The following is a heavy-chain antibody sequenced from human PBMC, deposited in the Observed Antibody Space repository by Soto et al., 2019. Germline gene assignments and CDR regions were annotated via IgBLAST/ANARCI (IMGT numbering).Heavy chain of an antibody. J-gene: IGHJ4*02. CDR3: ARVVSPRLPVVDN. CDR2: IYSSGNT. CDR1: GGSISSDGYH. D-gene: IGHD6-25*01. Sequence: QVQLQESGPGLVKPSQTLSLTCTVSGGSISSDGYHWSWIRQPPGKGLEWIGHIYSSGNTYYHPSLKSRLAISVDTSKKQFSLNLNSVTAADTAVYYCARVVSPRLPVVDNWGQGTRVTVSS. V-gene: IGHV4-30-4*01.